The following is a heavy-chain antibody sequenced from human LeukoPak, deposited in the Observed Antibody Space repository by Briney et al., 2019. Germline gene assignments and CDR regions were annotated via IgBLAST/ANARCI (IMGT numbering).Heavy chain of an antibody. CDR1: GFTFSSYW. Sequence: GGSLRLSCAASGFTFSSYWMHWVRQAPGKGLVWLSRMNSDGSTTNYADSVKDRFAISRDNARNTLYLQMNSLRVEDTAMYFCARDYDYFWGGYRYPFDYWGQGTLVTVSS. J-gene: IGHJ4*02. V-gene: IGHV3-74*01. CDR2: MNSDGSTT. CDR3: ARDYDYFWGGYRYPFDY. D-gene: IGHD3-16*02.